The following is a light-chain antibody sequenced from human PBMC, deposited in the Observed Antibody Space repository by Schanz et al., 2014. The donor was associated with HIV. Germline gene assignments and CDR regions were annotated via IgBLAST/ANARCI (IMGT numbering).Light chain of an antibody. CDR2: GNT. J-gene: IGLJ3*02. CDR1: SSNIGAGYD. CDR3: QSFDSSLNGVV. V-gene: IGLV1-40*01. Sequence: QSVLTQPPSVSGAPGQRVTISCTGSSSNIGAGYDVHWYQHLPGTAPKLLIYGNTNRPSGVPDRYSGSKSDTSASLAITGLQAEDEADYFCQSFDSSLNGVVFGGGTQLTVL.